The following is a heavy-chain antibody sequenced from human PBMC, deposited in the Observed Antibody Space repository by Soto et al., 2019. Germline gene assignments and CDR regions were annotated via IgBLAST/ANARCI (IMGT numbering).Heavy chain of an antibody. V-gene: IGHV1-69*06. CDR2: IIPIFGTA. CDR1: GGTFSSYA. CDR3: ASRIFVVVPAATPRESAGMDV. Sequence: GASVKVSCKASGGTFSSYAISWVRQAPGQGLEWMGGIIPIFGTANYAQKFQGRVTITADKSTSTAYMELSSLRSEDTAVYYCASRIFVVVPAATPRESAGMDVGGQGTTVTVSS. D-gene: IGHD2-2*01. J-gene: IGHJ6*02.